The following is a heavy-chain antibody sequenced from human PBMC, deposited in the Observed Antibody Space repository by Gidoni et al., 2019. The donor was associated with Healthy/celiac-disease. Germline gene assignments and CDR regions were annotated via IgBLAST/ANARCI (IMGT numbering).Heavy chain of an antibody. CDR2: IYTSGST. CDR1: GGSISSGSYY. V-gene: IGHV4-61*02. CDR3: AREYYMDV. J-gene: IGHJ6*03. Sequence: QVQLQESGPGLVKPSQTLSLTCTVSGGSISSGSYYWSWIRQPAGKGLEWIGRIYTSGSTNYNPSLKSRVTISVDTSKNQFSLKLSSVTAADTAVYYCAREYYMDVWGKGTTVTVSS.